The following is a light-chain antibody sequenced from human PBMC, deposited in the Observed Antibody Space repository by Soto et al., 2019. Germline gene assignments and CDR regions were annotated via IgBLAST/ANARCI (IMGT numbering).Light chain of an antibody. CDR2: SNN. V-gene: IGLV1-44*01. J-gene: IGLJ2*01. Sequence: QSVLTQPPSASGTPGQRVTISCSGGSSNIGSNPVNWYQQLPGTAPKLLIYSNNQRPAGVPHRLSGSKSGTSASLAISGLQSEDEADYYCTAWDDSLNVVVFGGGTKVTVL. CDR1: SSNIGSNP. CDR3: TAWDDSLNVVV.